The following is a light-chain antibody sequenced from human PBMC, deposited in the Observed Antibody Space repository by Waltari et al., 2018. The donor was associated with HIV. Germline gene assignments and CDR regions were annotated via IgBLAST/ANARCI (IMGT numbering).Light chain of an antibody. J-gene: IGLJ3*02. Sequence: QSVLTQPPSASGTPGQRVTISCSGISSNIGSNYVYWYQQLPGTAPKLLIYRNNQRPAGVPDRLSGSKSGTSSALAISGLRSEDEADYYCAAWDDSLSGFWVFGGGTKLTVL. CDR3: AAWDDSLSGFWV. CDR2: RNN. V-gene: IGLV1-47*01. CDR1: SSNIGSNY.